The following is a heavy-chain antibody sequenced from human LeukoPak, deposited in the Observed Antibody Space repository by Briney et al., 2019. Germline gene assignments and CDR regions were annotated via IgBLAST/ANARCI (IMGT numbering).Heavy chain of an antibody. D-gene: IGHD3-10*01. CDR3: ARGPTRGSFDY. V-gene: IGHV1-46*01. CDR2: INLGGDAA. J-gene: IGHJ4*02. CDR1: GYTSTRDI. Sequence: ASVKASCKAAGYTSTRDITCLGRPAPQEGVGRMGWINLGGDAAEYPQKFQGRVTMTRDTSSSTVYMDLNSLTSDDTAMYYCARGPTRGSFDYWGQGTLVTVSS.